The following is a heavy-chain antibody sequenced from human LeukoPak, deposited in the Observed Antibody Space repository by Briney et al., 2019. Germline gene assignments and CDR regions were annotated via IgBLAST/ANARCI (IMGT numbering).Heavy chain of an antibody. V-gene: IGHV3-30*02. CDR3: VRWSGTYPLYYLDY. CDR1: GYTFSSHG. D-gene: IGHD1-26*01. J-gene: IGHJ4*02. Sequence: PGGPLRLSCATSGYTFSSHGLHWVRRAPGKGLECVASIRHDGGDKYYSESVKGRFTISKDNTKNTLFLYMNSLRPEDTAMYYCVRWSGTYPLYYLDYWGQGTLVTVSS. CDR2: IRHDGGDK.